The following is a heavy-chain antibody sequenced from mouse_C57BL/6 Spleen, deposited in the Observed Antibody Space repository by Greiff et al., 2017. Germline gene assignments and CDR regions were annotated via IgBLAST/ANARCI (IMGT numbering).Heavy chain of an antibody. CDR2: IDPSDNYT. J-gene: IGHJ1*03. CDR1: GYTFTSYW. CDR3: ARGVITTVVADWYFDV. Sequence: VQLQQPGAELVMPGASVKLSCKASGYTFTSYWMHWVKQRPGQGLEWIGEIDPSDNYTNYNQKFKGKSTLTVDKSSSTAYMQLSSLTSEDSAVYYCARGVITTVVADWYFDVWGTGTTVTVAS. D-gene: IGHD1-1*01. V-gene: IGHV1-69*01.